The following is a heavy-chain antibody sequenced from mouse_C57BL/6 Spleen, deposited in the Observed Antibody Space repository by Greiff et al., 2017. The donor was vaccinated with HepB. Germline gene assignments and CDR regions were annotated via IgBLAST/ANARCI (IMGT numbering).Heavy chain of an antibody. CDR2: INYDGSST. J-gene: IGHJ4*01. V-gene: IGHV5-16*01. CDR1: GFTFSDYY. Sequence: EVQVVESEGGLVQPGSSMKLSCTASGFTFSDYYMAWVRQVPEKGLEWVANINYDGSSTYYLDSLKSRFIISRDNAKNILYLQMSSLKSEDTATYYCARVDDGYSPYAMDYWGQGTSVTVSS. D-gene: IGHD2-3*01. CDR3: ARVDDGYSPYAMDY.